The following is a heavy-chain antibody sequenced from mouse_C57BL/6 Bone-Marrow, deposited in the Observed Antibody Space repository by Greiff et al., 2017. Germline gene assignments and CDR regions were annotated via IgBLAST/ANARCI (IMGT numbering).Heavy chain of an antibody. CDR1: GYTFTDYY. CDR3: ARSGYSWFAY. J-gene: IGHJ3*01. D-gene: IGHD3-1*01. CDR2: IYPGSGNT. V-gene: IGHV1-76*01. Sequence: QVQLKESGAELVRPGASEKLSCKASGYTFTDYYINWVKQRPGQGLEWIARIYPGSGNTYYNEKFKGKATLTAEKSSSTAYMQLSSLTSEDSAVYFCARSGYSWFAYWGQGTLVTVSA.